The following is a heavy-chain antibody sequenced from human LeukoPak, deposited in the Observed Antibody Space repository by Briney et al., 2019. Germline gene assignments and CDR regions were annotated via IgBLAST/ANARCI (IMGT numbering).Heavy chain of an antibody. D-gene: IGHD1-26*01. CDR1: GFTFSRYT. Sequence: GGSLRLSCAASGFTFSRYTMNWVRQAPGKGLEWVSHISTSGSAMYYADSVKGRFTISRDNAKDSLYLQMNSLRDEDTAVYYFASRGSYRFDYWGQGTLVTVSS. V-gene: IGHV3-48*02. CDR3: ASRGSYRFDY. J-gene: IGHJ4*02. CDR2: ISTSGSAM.